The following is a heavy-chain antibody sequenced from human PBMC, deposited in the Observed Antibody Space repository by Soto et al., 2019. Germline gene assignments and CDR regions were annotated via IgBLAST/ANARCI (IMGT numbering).Heavy chain of an antibody. J-gene: IGHJ4*02. CDR3: ARDYYYDSSGYPV. D-gene: IGHD3-22*01. CDR1: GGSISSYY. V-gene: IGHV4-59*01. Sequence: QVQLQESGPGLVKPSETLSLTCTVSGGSISSYYWSWIRQPPGKGLEGIGYIYYIGSTNYNPSLKSRVTISVDTSKNQFSLKLSSVTAADTAVYYCARDYYYDSSGYPVWGQGTLVTVSS. CDR2: IYYIGST.